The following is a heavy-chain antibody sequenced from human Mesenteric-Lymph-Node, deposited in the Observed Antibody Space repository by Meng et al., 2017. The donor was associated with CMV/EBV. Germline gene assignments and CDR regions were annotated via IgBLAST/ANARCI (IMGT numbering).Heavy chain of an antibody. J-gene: IGHJ3*02. CDR3: ARDSKYQLLYAFDI. V-gene: IGHV4-61*08. D-gene: IGHD2-2*01. Sequence: SETLSLTCTVSGGSVSSGDYYWSWIRQPPGKGLEWIGYIYYSGSTNYNPSLKSRVTISVDTSKNQCSLKLSSVTAADTAVYYCARDSKYQLLYAFDIWGQGTMVTVSS. CDR1: GGSVSSGDYY. CDR2: IYYSGST.